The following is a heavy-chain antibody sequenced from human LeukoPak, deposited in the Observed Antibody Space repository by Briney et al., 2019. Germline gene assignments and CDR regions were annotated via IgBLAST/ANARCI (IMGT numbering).Heavy chain of an antibody. D-gene: IGHD3-22*01. CDR3: ARSTANYYDSSGYYYWFDP. CDR2: IIPIFGTA. V-gene: IGHV1-69*05. CDR1: GGTFSSYA. J-gene: IGHJ5*02. Sequence: SVKVSCKASGGTFSSYAISWVQQAPGQGLEWMGRIIPIFGTANYAQKFQGRVTITTDESTSTAYMELSSLRSEDTAVYYCARSTANYYDSSGYYYWFDPWGQGTLVTVSS.